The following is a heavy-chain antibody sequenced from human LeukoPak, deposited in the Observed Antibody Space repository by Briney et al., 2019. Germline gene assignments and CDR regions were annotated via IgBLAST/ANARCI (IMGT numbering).Heavy chain of an antibody. Sequence: ASVKVSCKASGYTFTSYYMHWVRQAPGQGLEWMGIINPSGGSTSYAQKFQGRVTMTRDMSTSPVYMELSSLRSEDTAVYYCARDRWQQYAFDIWGQGTMVTVSS. D-gene: IGHD6-13*01. V-gene: IGHV1-46*01. CDR1: GYTFTSYY. CDR2: INPSGGST. CDR3: ARDRWQQYAFDI. J-gene: IGHJ3*02.